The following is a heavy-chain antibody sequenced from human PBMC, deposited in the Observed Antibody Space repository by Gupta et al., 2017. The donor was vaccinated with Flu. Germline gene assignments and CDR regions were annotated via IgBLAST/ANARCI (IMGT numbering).Heavy chain of an antibody. J-gene: IGHJ4*02. CDR1: GLTFSSYA. CDR2: IIPVFGPT. V-gene: IGHV1-69*01. CDR3: ARKGGGHCSGGTCYSFDY. D-gene: IGHD2-15*01. Sequence: QVQLVQSGAEVKKPGSSVTVSCQASGLTFSSYAINWVRQAPRQGLEWMGGIIPVFGPTNYAQKFQGRVTITADESTSTAYMELSSLKSEDTAVYYCARKGGGHCSGGTCYSFDYWGQGTLVTVSS.